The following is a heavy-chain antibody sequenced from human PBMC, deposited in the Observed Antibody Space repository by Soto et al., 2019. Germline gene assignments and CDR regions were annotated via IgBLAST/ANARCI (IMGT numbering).Heavy chain of an antibody. V-gene: IGHV1-18*04. Sequence: QVQLVQSGAEVKKPGASVKVSCKASGYTFTSYGISWVRQAPGQGLEWMGWISAYNGNTNYAQKLQGRVTMTTDTSTSTAYMELRSLRSDDTAGYYCARTGYSSSWYTAPQRRGFDPWGQGTLVTVSS. D-gene: IGHD6-13*01. CDR3: ARTGYSSSWYTAPQRRGFDP. CDR2: ISAYNGNT. CDR1: GYTFTSYG. J-gene: IGHJ5*02.